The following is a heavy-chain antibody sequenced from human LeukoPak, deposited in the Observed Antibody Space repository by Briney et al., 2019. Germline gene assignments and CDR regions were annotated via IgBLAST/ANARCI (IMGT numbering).Heavy chain of an antibody. J-gene: IGHJ4*02. V-gene: IGHV1-18*01. CDR3: ATRGRYCSSTSCYAL. CDR1: GYTFTSYG. CDR2: INAYNGNT. Sequence: GASVKDSCKASGYTFTSYGISWVRQAPGQGLEWMGWINAYNGNTNYAQKLQGRVTMTTDTSTSTDYMELRSLRSDDTAVYYCATRGRYCSSTSCYALWGQGTLVTVSS. D-gene: IGHD2-2*01.